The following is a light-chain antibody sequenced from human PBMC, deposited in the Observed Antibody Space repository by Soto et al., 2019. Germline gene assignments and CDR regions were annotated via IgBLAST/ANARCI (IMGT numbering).Light chain of an antibody. V-gene: IGKV3-11*01. CDR2: DAS. CDR3: QQRSNWGLT. CDR1: QSVSSY. J-gene: IGKJ4*01. Sequence: EIVLTQSPATMYLSPGERATLSCRASQSVSSYLAWYQQKPGQAPRLLIYDASNRSTGIPARFSGSRSGTDFTLTISSLVPEDFAVYYCQQRSNWGLTFGGGTTVEIK.